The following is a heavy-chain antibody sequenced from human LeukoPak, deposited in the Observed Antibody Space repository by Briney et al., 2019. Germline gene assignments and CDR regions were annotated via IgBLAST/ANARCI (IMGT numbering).Heavy chain of an antibody. CDR3: ARGDSGYGFYFDY. CDR2: IYYSGST. D-gene: IGHD5-12*01. J-gene: IGHJ4*02. CDR1: GGSISSYY. V-gene: IGHV4-59*01. Sequence: SETLSLTCTVSGGSISSYYWGLIRQPPGKGLEWIGYIYYSGSTNYNPSLKSRVTISVDTSKNQFSLKLSSVTAADTAVYYCARGDSGYGFYFDYWGQGTLVTVSS.